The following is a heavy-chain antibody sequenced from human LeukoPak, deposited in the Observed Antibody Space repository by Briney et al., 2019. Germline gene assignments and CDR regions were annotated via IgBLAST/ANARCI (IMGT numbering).Heavy chain of an antibody. V-gene: IGHV3-30*18. CDR2: ISYDGSNK. CDR3: AKTGYYDFWSCYYDC. CDR1: AFTFSSYG. D-gene: IGHD3-3*01. J-gene: IGHJ4*02. Sequence: GGSLRLSCAASAFTFSSYGMHWVRQAPGKGLKWVAVISYDGSNKYYADPVKGRFTISRDISTNTLYLQMNSLRAEDTAVYYCAKTGYYDFWSCYYDCWGQGTLVTVSS.